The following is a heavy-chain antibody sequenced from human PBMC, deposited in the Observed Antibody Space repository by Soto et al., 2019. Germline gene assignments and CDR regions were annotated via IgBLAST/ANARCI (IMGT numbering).Heavy chain of an antibody. D-gene: IGHD3-3*01. V-gene: IGHV4-59*01. J-gene: IGHJ5*02. Sequence: SETLSLTCTVSGCSIRSYYWSWIRQPPGKGLEWIGYIYYSGSTNYNPSLKSRVTISVDTSKNQFSLKLSSVTAADTAVYYCARSGIDFWSGPNWFDPWGQGTLVTVSS. CDR1: GCSIRSYY. CDR2: IYYSGST. CDR3: ARSGIDFWSGPNWFDP.